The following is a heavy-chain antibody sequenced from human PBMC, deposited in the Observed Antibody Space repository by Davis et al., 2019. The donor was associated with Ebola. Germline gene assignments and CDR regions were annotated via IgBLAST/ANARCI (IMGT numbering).Heavy chain of an antibody. Sequence: GESLKISCAASGFTFSSYYMNWVRQAPGKGLEWVSSISDSSIYISDADSVKGRFTISRDNAKNSLYLQMNSLRAEDTAVYYCARAYNYYYYGMDVWGQGTTVTVSS. CDR1: GFTFSSYY. CDR2: ISDSSIYI. D-gene: IGHD2-21*01. V-gene: IGHV3-21*01. J-gene: IGHJ6*02. CDR3: ARAYNYYYYGMDV.